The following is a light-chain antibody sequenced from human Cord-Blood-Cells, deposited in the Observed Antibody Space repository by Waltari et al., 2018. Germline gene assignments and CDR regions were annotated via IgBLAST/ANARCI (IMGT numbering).Light chain of an antibody. J-gene: IGLJ2*01. Sequence: SALTQPRSVSGSPGQSVTIPSTGPSSDVGGHNYVSWYQQHPGKAPKLMIYDVSKRPSGVPDRFSGSKSGNTASLTISGLQAEDEADYYCCSYAGSYAVVFGGGTKLTVL. CDR2: DVS. CDR1: SSDVGGHNY. V-gene: IGLV2-11*01. CDR3: CSYAGSYAVV.